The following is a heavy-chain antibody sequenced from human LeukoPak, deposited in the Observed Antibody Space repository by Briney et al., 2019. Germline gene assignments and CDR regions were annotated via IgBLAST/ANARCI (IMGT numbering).Heavy chain of an antibody. D-gene: IGHD1-1*01. J-gene: IGHJ5*02. CDR3: AKSRSGSANWALQMFDN. CDR2: ISPGGGTT. Sequence: GGSLRLTCAVSGFAFGSEAMSWVRQSPARGLEWVASISPGGGTTYYADYVKGRFTISRDNSKNSLFVQMNSLRAEDTAVYFCAKSRSGSANWALQMFDNWGQGTLVTVSS. CDR1: GFAFGSEA. V-gene: IGHV3-23*01.